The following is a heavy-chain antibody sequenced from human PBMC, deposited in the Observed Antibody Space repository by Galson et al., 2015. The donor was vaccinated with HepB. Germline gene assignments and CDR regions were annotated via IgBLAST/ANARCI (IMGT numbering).Heavy chain of an antibody. CDR2: ISAYNGNT. J-gene: IGHJ3*02. CDR1: GYTFTSYG. CDR3: ARDSVTIFGVVPKDI. D-gene: IGHD3-3*01. Sequence: SVKVSCKASGYTFTSYGISWVRQAPGQGLEWMGWISAYNGNTNYAQKLQGRVTMATDTSTSTAYMELRSLRSDDTAVYYCARDSVTIFGVVPKDIWGQGTMVTVSS. V-gene: IGHV1-18*04.